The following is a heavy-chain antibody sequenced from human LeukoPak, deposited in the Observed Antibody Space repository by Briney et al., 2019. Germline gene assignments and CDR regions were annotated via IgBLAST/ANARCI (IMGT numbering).Heavy chain of an antibody. J-gene: IGHJ1*01. CDR3: ATATSLDYGDYFFHH. D-gene: IGHD4-17*01. CDR1: GFTFSSYE. CDR2: ISRSGNAI. Sequence: GGSLRLSCAASGFTFSSYEMNWVRQAPGKGLEWLSYISRSGNAIYYADSMKGRFTISRDNAKNSLYLQMNSLRVVDTAVYYSATATSLDYGDYFFHHWGQGTLVTVSS. V-gene: IGHV3-48*03.